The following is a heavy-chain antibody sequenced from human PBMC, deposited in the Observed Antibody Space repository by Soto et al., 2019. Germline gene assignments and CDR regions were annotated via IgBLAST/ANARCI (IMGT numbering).Heavy chain of an antibody. CDR1: SGSISSSNW. D-gene: IGHD2-15*01. V-gene: IGHV4-4*02. Sequence: QVQLQESGPGLVKPSGTLSLTCAVSSGSISSSNWWSWVRQPPGKGLEWIGEIYHSGSTNYNPALTIRVTITVDKSNIQFSLKLSSVTAADTAVYYCARIKAVAATTYFDYWGQGTLVTVSS. J-gene: IGHJ4*02. CDR3: ARIKAVAATTYFDY. CDR2: IYHSGST.